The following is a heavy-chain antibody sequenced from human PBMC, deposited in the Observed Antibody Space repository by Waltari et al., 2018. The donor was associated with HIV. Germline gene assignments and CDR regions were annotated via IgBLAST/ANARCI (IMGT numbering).Heavy chain of an antibody. CDR1: GYTFTGYH. CDR2: INPNSGGT. CDR3: ARAMYYYGSGSYLDYYYGMDV. J-gene: IGHJ6*02. V-gene: IGHV1-2*04. D-gene: IGHD3-10*01. Sequence: QVQLVQSGAEVKKPGASVKVSCKASGYTFTGYHMHWVRPAPGQGLEWMGWINPNSGGTNYAQKFQGWVTMTRDTSISTAYMELSRLRSDDTAVYYCARAMYYYGSGSYLDYYYGMDVWGQGTTVTVSS.